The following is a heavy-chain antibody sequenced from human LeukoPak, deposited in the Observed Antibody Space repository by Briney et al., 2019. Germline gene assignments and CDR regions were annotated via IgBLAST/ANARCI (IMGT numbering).Heavy chain of an antibody. CDR3: ARGGSYVHY. D-gene: IGHD1-26*01. CDR1: GFTFNSYE. J-gene: IGHJ4*02. Sequence: QPGGSLRLSCAASGFTFNSYEMNWVRQAPGKGLEWVSYINSGGSAIYYADSVKGRFTISRDNAKNSLYLQMSSLRADDTAVYYCARGGSYVHYWGQGTLVTVSS. CDR2: INSGGSAI. V-gene: IGHV3-48*03.